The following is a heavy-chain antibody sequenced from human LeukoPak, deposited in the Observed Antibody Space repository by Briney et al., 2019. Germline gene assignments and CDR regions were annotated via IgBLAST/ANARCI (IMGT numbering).Heavy chain of an antibody. CDR2: ISGSGGST. J-gene: IGHJ4*02. CDR1: GFTFSSYG. V-gene: IGHV3-23*01. D-gene: IGHD3-22*01. CDR3: AKETYYYDSSASEDY. Sequence: GGSLRLSCAASGFTFSSYGMSWVRQAPGKGLEWVSAISGSGGSTYYADSVKGRFTISRDNSKNTLYLQMNSLRAEDTAVYYCAKETYYYDSSASEDYWGQGTLVTVSS.